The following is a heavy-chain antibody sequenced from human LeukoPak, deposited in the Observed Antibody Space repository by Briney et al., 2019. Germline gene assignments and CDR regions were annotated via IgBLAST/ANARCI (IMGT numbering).Heavy chain of an antibody. CDR2: ICYSGIT. Sequence: SQTLSLTCGLPGESFSGYDWSCIPQPPGKGLEWIGEICYSGITNYSPSLQSRVTISVDTSKNQFSLKLTSVTAADTAVYYCARDTYYYESGGSYPWGQGSLVTVSS. D-gene: IGHD3-22*01. CDR1: GESFSGYD. J-gene: IGHJ5*02. V-gene: IGHV4-34*01. CDR3: ARDTYYYESGGSYP.